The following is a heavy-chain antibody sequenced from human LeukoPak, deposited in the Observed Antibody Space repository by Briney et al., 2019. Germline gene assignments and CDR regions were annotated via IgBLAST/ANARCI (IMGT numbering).Heavy chain of an antibody. J-gene: IGHJ4*02. CDR2: ISAYNGNT. V-gene: IGHV1-18*01. Sequence: GASVKVSCKASGYTFTSYGISWVRQAPGQGLEWMGWISAYNGNTNYAQKVQGRVTMTTETSTSTAYMELRSLRSDDTAVYYCARVMEYYDILTGWRFDYWGQGTLVTVSS. CDR3: ARVMEYYDILTGWRFDY. CDR1: GYTFTSYG. D-gene: IGHD3-9*01.